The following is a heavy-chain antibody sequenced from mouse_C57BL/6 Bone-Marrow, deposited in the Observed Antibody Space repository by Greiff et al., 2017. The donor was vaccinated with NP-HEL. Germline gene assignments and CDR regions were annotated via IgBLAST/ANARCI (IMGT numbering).Heavy chain of an antibody. J-gene: IGHJ2*01. CDR2: INPRSGNT. V-gene: IGHV1-81*01. D-gene: IGHD1-1*01. CDR1: GYTFTSYG. Sequence: VQLQQSGAELARPGASVKLSCKASGYTFTSYGISWVKQRPGQGLEWIGEINPRSGNTYYNEKLKGKATLTADKSSSTAYMELRSLTSEDSAVYFCANYYGSSYPLDYWGQGTTLTVSS. CDR3: ANYYGSSYPLDY.